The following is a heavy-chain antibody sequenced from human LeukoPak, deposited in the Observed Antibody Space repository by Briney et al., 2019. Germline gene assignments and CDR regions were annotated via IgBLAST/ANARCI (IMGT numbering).Heavy chain of an antibody. Sequence: PSETLSLTCTVSGGSISSYYWSWIRQPPGKGLEWIGYIYYSGSTNYNPSLKSRVTISVDTSKSQFSLKLSSVTAADTAVYYGEGCTGAAGSDAFDIWGQGTMVTVSS. CDR1: GGSISSYY. CDR3: EGCTGAAGSDAFDI. V-gene: IGHV4-59*01. J-gene: IGHJ3*02. D-gene: IGHD6-13*01. CDR2: IYYSGST.